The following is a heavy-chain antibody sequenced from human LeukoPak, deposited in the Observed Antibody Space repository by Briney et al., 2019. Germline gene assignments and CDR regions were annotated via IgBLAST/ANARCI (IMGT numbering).Heavy chain of an antibody. Sequence: QTGGSLRLSCAASGFTFSSYAMSWVRQAPGKGLEWVSAISGSGGSTYYADSVKGRFTISRDNSKNTLYLQMNSLRAEDTAVYYCNYYGSERYYIPFDYWGQGTLVTVSS. CDR3: NYYGSERYYIPFDY. V-gene: IGHV3-23*01. J-gene: IGHJ4*02. D-gene: IGHD3-10*01. CDR1: GFTFSSYA. CDR2: ISGSGGST.